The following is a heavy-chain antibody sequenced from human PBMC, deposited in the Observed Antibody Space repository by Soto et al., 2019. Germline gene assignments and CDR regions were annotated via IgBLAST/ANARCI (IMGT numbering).Heavy chain of an antibody. Sequence: QVQLVQSGAEMRKPGASVKVSCKTSGYTFINYGISWVRQAPGQGLAWMGWINGYNGNTNYAQYFPGRVAMTTGTSTSTVYMEQRILRSDDTAVYYCARGDSPVQFDYWGQGTLVTVSS. V-gene: IGHV1-18*01. CDR3: ARGDSPVQFDY. D-gene: IGHD4-4*01. CDR1: GYTFINYG. CDR2: INGYNGNT. J-gene: IGHJ4*02.